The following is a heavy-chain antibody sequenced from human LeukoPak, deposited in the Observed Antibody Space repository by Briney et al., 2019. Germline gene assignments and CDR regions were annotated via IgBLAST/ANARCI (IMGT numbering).Heavy chain of an antibody. CDR3: ARGKALTYYDFWSGSPPFGY. D-gene: IGHD3-3*01. Sequence: GASVKVSCKASGYTFTGYYIHWVRQAPGQGLEWMGWINPYSGDTIYAQKFQGRVTMTRDTSISTAYMELSRLRSDDTAVYYCARGKALTYYDFWSGSPPFGYWGQGTLVTVSS. J-gene: IGHJ4*02. CDR1: GYTFTGYY. CDR2: INPYSGDT. V-gene: IGHV1-2*02.